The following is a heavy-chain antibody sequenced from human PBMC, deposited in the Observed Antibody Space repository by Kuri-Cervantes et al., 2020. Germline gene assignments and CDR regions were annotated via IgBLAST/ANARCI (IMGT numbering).Heavy chain of an antibody. CDR2: ISWNSGSI. CDR1: GFPFSNYG. D-gene: IGHD3-22*01. J-gene: IGHJ4*02. CDR3: AKATNYYDSSGVDY. V-gene: IGHV3-9*01. Sequence: SLKISCAAFGFPFSNYGMAWVRQAPGKGLEWVSGISWNSGSIGYADSVKGRFTISRDNAKNSLYLQMNSLRAEDTALYYCAKATNYYDSSGVDYWGQGTLITVSS.